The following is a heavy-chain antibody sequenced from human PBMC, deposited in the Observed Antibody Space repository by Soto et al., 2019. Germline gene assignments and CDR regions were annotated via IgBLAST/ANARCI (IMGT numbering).Heavy chain of an antibody. D-gene: IGHD6-6*01. CDR3: ARGFNKAARRYFDY. CDR2: ISSSGSTI. CDR1: GFTFGSYE. Sequence: GGSLRLSCAASGFTFGSYEMNWVRQAPGKGLEWVSYISSSGSTIYYADSVKGRFTISRDNAKNSLYLQMNSLRAEDTAVYYCARGFNKAARRYFDYWGQGTLVTVSS. J-gene: IGHJ4*02. V-gene: IGHV3-48*03.